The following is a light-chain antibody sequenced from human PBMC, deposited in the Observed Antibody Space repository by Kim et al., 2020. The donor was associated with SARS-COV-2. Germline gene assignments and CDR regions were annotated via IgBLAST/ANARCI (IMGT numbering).Light chain of an antibody. CDR2: SNN. Sequence: QSVLTQPPSASGTPGQRVTISCSGSSSNIGSNYVYWYQQLPGTAPKLLIYSNNQRPSGVPDRFSGSKSGASASLAISGLRPEDEAPYYCAAWDDSLSGMVFGGGTQLTVL. V-gene: IGLV1-47*02. J-gene: IGLJ3*02. CDR3: AAWDDSLSGMV. CDR1: SSNIGSNY.